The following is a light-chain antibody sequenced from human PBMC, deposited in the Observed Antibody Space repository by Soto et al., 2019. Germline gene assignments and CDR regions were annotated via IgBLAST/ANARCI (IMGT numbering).Light chain of an antibody. Sequence: DTQMTQSPSSLSVSVGDRVTITCRASQNIAGYLNWYQQRPGKAPELLIYGSSSLHSGVPSSFSGSGSGTDFTLTISSLRPEDFATYYCQQSYITPYTFGQGTNLEIK. CDR3: QQSYITPYT. CDR1: QNIAGY. J-gene: IGKJ2*01. CDR2: GSS. V-gene: IGKV1-39*01.